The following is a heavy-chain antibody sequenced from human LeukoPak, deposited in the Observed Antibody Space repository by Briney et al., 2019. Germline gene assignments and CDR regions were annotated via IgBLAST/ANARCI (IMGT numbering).Heavy chain of an antibody. V-gene: IGHV1-2*02. CDR2: INPNSGGT. CDR1: GYTVTGNY. D-gene: IGHD4-17*01. J-gene: IGHJ4*02. CDR3: ARGRSVTTSSHFDY. Sequence: ASVKVSCKASGYTVTGNYLHWVRQAPGQGLEWMGWINPNSGGTKHGQKFQGRVSMTRDTSISTAYLELSSLRSDDTAVYYCARGRSVTTSSHFDYWGQGTLVTVSS.